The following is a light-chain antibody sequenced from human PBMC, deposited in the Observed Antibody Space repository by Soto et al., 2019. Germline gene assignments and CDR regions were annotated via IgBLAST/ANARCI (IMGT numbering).Light chain of an antibody. CDR1: SSDVGGYNY. CDR3: SSFAGNNNDV. J-gene: IGLJ1*01. Sequence: QSALTQPPSASGSPGQSVTISCTGTSSDVGGYNYVSWYQQHPGKAPKLMIYDVSKRPSGVPDRFSGSKSGNTASLTVSGLQAEDEADYYCSSFAGNNNDVFGTGTKLTVL. V-gene: IGLV2-8*01. CDR2: DVS.